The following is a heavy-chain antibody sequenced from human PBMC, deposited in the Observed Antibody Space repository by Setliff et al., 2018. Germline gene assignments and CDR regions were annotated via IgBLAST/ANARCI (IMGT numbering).Heavy chain of an antibody. CDR2: ISSTI. D-gene: IGHD6-13*01. CDR3: ARDPQQLVQGFDY. J-gene: IGHJ4*02. CDR1: GFTFSSSA. Sequence: GGSLRLSCAASGFTFSSSAMAWVRQAPGKGLEWVSAISSTIYYADSVKGRFTISRDNAKNSLYLQMNSLRAEDTAVYYCARDPQQLVQGFDYWGQGTLVTVSS. V-gene: IGHV3-21*01.